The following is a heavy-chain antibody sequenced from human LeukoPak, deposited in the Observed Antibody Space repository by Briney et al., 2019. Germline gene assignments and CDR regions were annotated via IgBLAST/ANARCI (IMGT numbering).Heavy chain of an antibody. CDR3: ASGASRYYYDSSGSPFDY. CDR2: INTNTGNP. Sequence: GASVKDSCKASGYTFTSYAMNWVRQAPGQGLEWMGWINTNTGNPTYAQGFTGRFVFSLDTSVSTAYLQISSLKAEDTAVYYCASGASRYYYDSSGSPFDYWGQGTLVTVSS. CDR1: GYTFTSYA. J-gene: IGHJ4*02. D-gene: IGHD3-22*01. V-gene: IGHV7-4-1*02.